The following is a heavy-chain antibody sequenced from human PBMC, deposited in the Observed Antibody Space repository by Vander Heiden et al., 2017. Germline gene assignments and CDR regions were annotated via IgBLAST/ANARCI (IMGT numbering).Heavy chain of an antibody. Sequence: QVQLVQSGAEVKKPGASVKVSCKASGSPFTSYYMHWVRQARGQGLEWMGIINPSGGSTSYAQKFQGRVTMTRDTSTSTVYMELSSLRSEDTAVYYCARDDIAAAPSSNPWGQGTLVTVSS. CDR2: INPSGGST. CDR1: GSPFTSYY. CDR3: ARDDIAAAPSSNP. V-gene: IGHV1-46*01. J-gene: IGHJ5*02. D-gene: IGHD6-13*01.